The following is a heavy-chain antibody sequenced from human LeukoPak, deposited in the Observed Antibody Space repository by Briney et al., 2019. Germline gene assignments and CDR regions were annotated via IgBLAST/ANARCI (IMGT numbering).Heavy chain of an antibody. CDR1: GGSISTYY. Sequence: SETLSLTCTVSGGSISTYYWSWIRQPPGKGLEWIGYIYTSGSTNYNPSLKSRVTISVDTSKNQFSLKLSSVTAADTAVYYCARDSYCSSTSCYDAFDIWGQGTMVTVSS. CDR2: IYTSGST. D-gene: IGHD2-2*01. CDR3: ARDSYCSSTSCYDAFDI. J-gene: IGHJ3*02. V-gene: IGHV4-4*08.